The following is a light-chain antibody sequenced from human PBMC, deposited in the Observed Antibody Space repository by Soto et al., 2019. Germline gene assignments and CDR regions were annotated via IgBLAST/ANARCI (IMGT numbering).Light chain of an antibody. CDR2: DAS. V-gene: IGKV1-33*01. CDR3: QQYNNLPLT. CDR1: QDISNS. J-gene: IGKJ4*01. Sequence: IQMTQSSSSLSAYVGDRVTITFQASQDISNSLNWYQQRPGKAPNLLIYDASNLETGVPSRFSGSGSGTHFTLTISSLQPEDIATYHCQQYNNLPLTCGGGTRWIS.